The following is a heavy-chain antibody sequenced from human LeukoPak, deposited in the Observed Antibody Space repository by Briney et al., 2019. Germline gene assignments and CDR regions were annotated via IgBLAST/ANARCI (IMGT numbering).Heavy chain of an antibody. D-gene: IGHD1-26*01. CDR3: AREASTSIVGASGYYFDY. CDR2: IYYSGST. Sequence: SETLSLTCTVSGGSISSHYWSWIRQPPGKGLEWIGYIYYSGSTDYNPSLKSRVTISVDTSKNQFSLKLSSVTAADTAVYYCAREASTSIVGASGYYFDYWGQGTLVTVSS. CDR1: GGSISSHY. J-gene: IGHJ4*02. V-gene: IGHV4-59*11.